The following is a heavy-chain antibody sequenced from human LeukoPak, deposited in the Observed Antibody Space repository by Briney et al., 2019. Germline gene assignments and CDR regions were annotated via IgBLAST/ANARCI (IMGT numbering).Heavy chain of an antibody. CDR3: ARAQEVVVVDWFDP. CDR1: GGTFSSYA. V-gene: IGHV1-69*13. D-gene: IGHD2-21*01. Sequence: SVKASCKASGGTFSSYAISWVRQAPGQGLEWMGGIIPIFGTANYAQKFQGRVTITADESTSTAYMELSSLRSEDTAVYYCARAQEVVVVDWFDPWGQGTLVTVSS. CDR2: IIPIFGTA. J-gene: IGHJ5*02.